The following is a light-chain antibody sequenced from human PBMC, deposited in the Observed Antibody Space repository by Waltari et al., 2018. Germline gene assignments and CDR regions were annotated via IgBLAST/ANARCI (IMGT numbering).Light chain of an antibody. CDR3: RSYAGSNTYVV. CDR2: EVS. Sequence: QSALTQPASVSGSPGQSITLSCTGTSSDVGSYNLVSWYQHNPGKAPKLRIYEVSKRPSGVSKRVSGSKSGHTASLTISGLQAEDEADYYCRSYAGSNTYVVFGGGTKLTVL. CDR1: SSDVGSYNL. V-gene: IGLV2-23*02. J-gene: IGLJ2*01.